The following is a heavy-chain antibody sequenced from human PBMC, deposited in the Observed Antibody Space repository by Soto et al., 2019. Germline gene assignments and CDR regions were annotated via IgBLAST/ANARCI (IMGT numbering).Heavy chain of an antibody. CDR1: GASFSRGDYY. CDR3: AREGALGNFEY. CDR2: IYHSGTT. Sequence: QVQLQESGPGLVKPAETLSLTCSVSGASFSRGDYYWSWIRQPPGKGLEWIGYIYHSGTTSYNPSLNSRVLISLDTSKNQLSLKLRSVTAADTAVYYCAREGALGNFEYWGQGTLVTVSS. D-gene: IGHD3-16*01. V-gene: IGHV4-31*03. J-gene: IGHJ4*02.